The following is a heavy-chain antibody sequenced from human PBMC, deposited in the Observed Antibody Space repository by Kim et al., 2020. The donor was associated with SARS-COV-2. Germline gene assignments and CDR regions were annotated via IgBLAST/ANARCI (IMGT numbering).Heavy chain of an antibody. CDR1: GFTFSSYG. V-gene: IGHV3-30*18. CDR2: ISFDGSNK. J-gene: IGHJ4*03. Sequence: GGSLRLSCAASGFTFSSYGMHWVRQAPGKGLEWVAAISFDGSNKYYADSVKGRFTISRDKSKNTLYLQMNSLSAEDTAVYYCTYDLKCGPRPARRSYFD. D-gene: IGHD2-21*01. CDR3: TYDLKCGPRPARRSYFD.